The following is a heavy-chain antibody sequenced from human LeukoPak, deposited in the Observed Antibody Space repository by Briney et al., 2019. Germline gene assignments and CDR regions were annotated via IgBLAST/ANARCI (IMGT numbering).Heavy chain of an antibody. D-gene: IGHD5-18*01. CDR2: IYYSGST. Sequence: SETLSLTCTVSGGSISSYYWSWIRQPPGKGLEWIGYIYYSGSTNYNPSLKSRVTISVDTSKNQFSLKLSSVTAADTAVYYCAARDSYGYLFDYWGQGPWSPSPQ. J-gene: IGHJ4*02. CDR1: GGSISSYY. V-gene: IGHV4-59*01. CDR3: AARDSYGYLFDY.